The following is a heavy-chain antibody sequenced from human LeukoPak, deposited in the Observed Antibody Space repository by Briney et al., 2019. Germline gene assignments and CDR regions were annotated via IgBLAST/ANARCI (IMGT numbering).Heavy chain of an antibody. Sequence: GGSLRLSCAASGFTVSRNYMSWVRQAPGKGLEWVSVLYSGGSTNYADSVKGRFTISRDNSKNTLSLQMNSLRVEDTAIYYCTRSGYRHPYHFDSWGQGTLVTVSS. J-gene: IGHJ4*02. D-gene: IGHD3-22*01. CDR1: GFTVSRNY. V-gene: IGHV3-53*01. CDR2: LYSGGST. CDR3: TRSGYRHPYHFDS.